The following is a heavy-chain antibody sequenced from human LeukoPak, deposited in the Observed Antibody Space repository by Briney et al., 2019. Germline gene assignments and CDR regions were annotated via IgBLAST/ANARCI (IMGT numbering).Heavy chain of an antibody. CDR2: FDPEDGET. CDR1: GYTLTELS. J-gene: IGHJ4*02. Sequence: ASVKVSCKVSGYTLTELSMHWVRQAPGKGLEWMGGFDPEDGETIYAQKFQGRVTMTEDTSTDTAYMELSSLRSEDTAVYSCATASSRTTMVSAFDCWGQGTLVTVSS. D-gene: IGHD5-18*01. V-gene: IGHV1-24*01. CDR3: ATASSRTTMVSAFDC.